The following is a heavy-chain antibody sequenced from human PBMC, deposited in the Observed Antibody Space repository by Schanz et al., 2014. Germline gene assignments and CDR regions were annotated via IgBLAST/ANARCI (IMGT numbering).Heavy chain of an antibody. J-gene: IGHJ6*02. CDR3: AREERLRDTDV. D-gene: IGHD5-12*01. CDR2: INPKSGDT. V-gene: IGHV1-2*04. Sequence: RAEPKKPGASAKLSCKSSGYPTFTYYYIHCVRQVPGQGLEWMGWINPKSGDTNYALKFQGCSNKARDTSISIGYMEVGGQKANDTYEYDCAREERLRDTDVRGQGTRVTVSS. CDR1: GYPTFTYYY.